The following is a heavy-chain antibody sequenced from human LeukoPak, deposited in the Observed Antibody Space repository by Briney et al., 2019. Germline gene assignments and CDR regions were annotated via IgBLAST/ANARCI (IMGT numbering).Heavy chain of an antibody. CDR2: ISYAGSNK. J-gene: IGHJ6*04. D-gene: IGHD3-10*02. CDR1: GFTFSSYA. Sequence: GGSLRLSCAASGFTFSSYAMHWVRQAPGKGLEWVAVISYAGSNKNYAESAKGRFTISRDNAKNSLYLQMNSLRAEDTAVYYCAELGITMIGGVWGKGTTVTISS. V-gene: IGHV3-30*04. CDR3: AELGITMIGGV.